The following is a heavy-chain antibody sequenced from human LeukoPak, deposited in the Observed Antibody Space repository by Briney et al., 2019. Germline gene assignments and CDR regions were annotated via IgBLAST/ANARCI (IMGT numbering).Heavy chain of an antibody. Sequence: GGSLRLSCAASGFTFSTYAMNWVRQAPGKGLEWVSVISSGGGDKKYADSVKGRFTISRDNAKNSLYLQMNSLRAEDTAVYYCARSVGLDYWGQGTLVTVSS. V-gene: IGHV3-21*04. CDR2: ISSGGGDK. D-gene: IGHD1-26*01. CDR3: ARSVGLDY. CDR1: GFTFSTYA. J-gene: IGHJ4*02.